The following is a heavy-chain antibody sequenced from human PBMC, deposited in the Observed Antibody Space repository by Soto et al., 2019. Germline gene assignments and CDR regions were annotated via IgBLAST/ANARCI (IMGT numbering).Heavy chain of an antibody. J-gene: IGHJ4*02. V-gene: IGHV4-38-2*01. Sequence: PSETLSLTCAVSGYSLTSGYYCSWIRQPPGKGLEWIGSIYHSGDTHYNPSLKSRVTISVDTSKNHFSLKLTSVTAADTAVYYCAGARTVVAGTIVDYWGQGTLVTPPQ. D-gene: IGHD6-19*01. CDR3: AGARTVVAGTIVDY. CDR1: GYSLTSGYY. CDR2: IYHSGDT.